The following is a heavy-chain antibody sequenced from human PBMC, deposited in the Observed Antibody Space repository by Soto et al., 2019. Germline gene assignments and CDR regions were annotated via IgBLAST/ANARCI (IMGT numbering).Heavy chain of an antibody. Sequence: GGSLRLSCAASRFTFSRYAMHWVRQAPGKGLEWVAVISYDGSNKYYADSVKGRFTISRDNSKNTLYLQMNSLRAEDTAVYYCARSGATATIHSRYYYYGMAVWGQGTTVT. D-gene: IGHD6-25*01. V-gene: IGHV3-30-3*01. CDR2: ISYDGSNK. CDR1: RFTFSRYA. CDR3: ARSGATATIHSRYYYYGMAV. J-gene: IGHJ6*02.